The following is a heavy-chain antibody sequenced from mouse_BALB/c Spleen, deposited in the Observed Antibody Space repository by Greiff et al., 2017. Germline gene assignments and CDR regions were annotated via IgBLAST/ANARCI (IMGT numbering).Heavy chain of an antibody. V-gene: IGHV5-9-4*01. D-gene: IGHD1-1*01. CDR1: GFTFSSYA. CDR3: ARDPGYYGSRGYAMDY. J-gene: IGHJ4*01. Sequence: EVMLVESGGGLVKPGGSLKLSCAASGFTFSSYAMSWVRQSPEKRLEWVAEISSGGSYTYYPDTVTGRFTISRDNAKNTLYLEMSSLRSEDTAMYYCARDPGYYGSRGYAMDYWGQGTSVTVSS. CDR2: ISSGGSYT.